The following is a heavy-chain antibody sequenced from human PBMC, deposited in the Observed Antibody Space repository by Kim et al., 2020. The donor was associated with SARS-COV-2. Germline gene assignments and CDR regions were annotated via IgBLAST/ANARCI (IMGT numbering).Heavy chain of an antibody. J-gene: IGHJ3*02. D-gene: IGHD2-15*01. CDR1: GFTINDNY. CDR2: IYAGLST. V-gene: IGHV3-53*01. CDR3: ARDGCSDGSCPGRGTFDI. Sequence: GGSLRLSCAAAGFTINDNYMSWVRQAPGKGLEWVSIIYAGLSTDYADSVKGRFTISRDNFRNTLDLQMNGLRAEDTAIYYCARDGCSDGSCPGRGTFDIWGQGTMVTVSS.